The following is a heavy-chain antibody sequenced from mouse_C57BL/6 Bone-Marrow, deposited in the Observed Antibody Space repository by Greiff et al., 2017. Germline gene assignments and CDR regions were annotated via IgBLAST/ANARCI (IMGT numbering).Heavy chain of an antibody. CDR2: IYPGNSDT. Sequence: EVKLQESGTVLARPGASVKMSCKTSGYTFTSYWMHWVKQRPGQGLEWIGAIYPGNSDTSYNQKFKGKAKLTAVTSASTAYMELSSLTNEDSAVYYCTRSLIYYYGSSLGCFDVWGTGTTVTVSS. V-gene: IGHV1-5*01. CDR3: TRSLIYYYGSSLGCFDV. CDR1: GYTFTSYW. D-gene: IGHD1-1*01. J-gene: IGHJ1*03.